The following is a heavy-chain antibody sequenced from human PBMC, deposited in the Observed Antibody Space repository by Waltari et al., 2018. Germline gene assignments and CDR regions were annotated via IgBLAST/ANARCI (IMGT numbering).Heavy chain of an antibody. CDR3: ARDHIVVVPAAINAFDI. J-gene: IGHJ3*02. CDR2: IYYSGRT. Sequence: QVQLQESGPGLVKPSQTLSLTCTVSGGSISSGGYYWSWIRQHPGKGLEWIGYIYYSGRTYYTPSLKSRVTISVDTSKNQFSLKLSSVTAADTAVYYCARDHIVVVPAAINAFDIWGQGTMVTVSS. D-gene: IGHD2-2*01. CDR1: GGSISSGGYY. V-gene: IGHV4-31*03.